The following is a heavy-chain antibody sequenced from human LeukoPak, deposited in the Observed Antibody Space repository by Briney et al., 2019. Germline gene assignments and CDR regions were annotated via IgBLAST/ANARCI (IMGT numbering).Heavy chain of an antibody. J-gene: IGHJ5*02. D-gene: IGHD6-13*01. V-gene: IGHV3-66*01. CDR2: IYSGGST. Sequence: TGGSLRLSCAASRFTVSSNYMSWVRQAPGKGLEWASVIYSGGSTYYADSVKGRFTISRDNSKNTLYLQMNSLRAEDTAVYYCSLYSSSWYSSDWFDPWGQGTLVTVSS. CDR1: RFTVSSNY. CDR3: SLYSSSWYSSDWFDP.